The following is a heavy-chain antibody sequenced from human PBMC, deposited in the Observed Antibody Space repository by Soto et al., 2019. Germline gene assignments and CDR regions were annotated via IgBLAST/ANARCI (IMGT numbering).Heavy chain of an antibody. Sequence: QVQLQESGPGLVKPSQTLSLTCTVSGGSISSGGYYWSWIRQHPGKGLEWIGYIYYSGSPYYNPSLKSRVTISVDTSKNQFSLKLSSVTAADTAVYYCARVNSHDYVLTGLWFDPWGQGTLVTVSS. CDR2: IYYSGSP. J-gene: IGHJ5*02. CDR3: ARVNSHDYVLTGLWFDP. V-gene: IGHV4-31*03. D-gene: IGHD4-17*01. CDR1: GGSISSGGYY.